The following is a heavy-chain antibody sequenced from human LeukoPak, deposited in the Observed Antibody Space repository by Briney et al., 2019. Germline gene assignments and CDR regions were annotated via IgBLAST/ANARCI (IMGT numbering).Heavy chain of an antibody. Sequence: PSETLSLTCAVYGGSFSGYYWSWIRQPPGKGLEWIGEINHSGSTNYNPSLKSRVTISVDTSENQLSLKLSSVTAADTAVYYCARALVVVAATIYYYGMDVWGQGTTVTVSS. CDR3: ARALVVVAATIYYYGMDV. V-gene: IGHV4-34*01. D-gene: IGHD2-15*01. J-gene: IGHJ6*02. CDR2: INHSGST. CDR1: GGSFSGYY.